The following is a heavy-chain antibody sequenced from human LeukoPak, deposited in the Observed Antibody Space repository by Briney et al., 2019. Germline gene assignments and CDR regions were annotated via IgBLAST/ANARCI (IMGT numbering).Heavy chain of an antibody. CDR1: GGSFSGYY. D-gene: IGHD1-1*01. Sequence: SESLSLTCAVYGGSFSGYYWSWIRQPPGKGLEWIGEINHSGSINYNPSLKSRVTITVDTSKNQFSLKLSSVTAADTAVYYCASRRNWNDKSVLRFDYWGQGTLVTVSS. V-gene: IGHV4-34*01. CDR2: INHSGSI. J-gene: IGHJ4*02. CDR3: ASRRNWNDKSVLRFDY.